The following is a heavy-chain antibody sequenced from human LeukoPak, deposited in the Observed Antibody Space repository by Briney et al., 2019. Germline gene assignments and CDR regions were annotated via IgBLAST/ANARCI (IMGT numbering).Heavy chain of an antibody. D-gene: IGHD6-6*01. CDR2: ISSSSSYI. Sequence: GGSLRLSCAASGFTFSSYSMNWVRQAPGKGLEWVSSISSSSSYIYYAGSVKGRFTISRDNAKNSLYLQMNSLRAEDTAVYYCARDQGIFGSSPAGDYWGQGTLVTVSS. V-gene: IGHV3-21*01. CDR3: ARDQGIFGSSPAGDY. CDR1: GFTFSSYS. J-gene: IGHJ4*02.